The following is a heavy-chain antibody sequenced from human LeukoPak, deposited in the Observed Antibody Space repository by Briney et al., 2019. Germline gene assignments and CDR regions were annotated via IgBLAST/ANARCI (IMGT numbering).Heavy chain of an antibody. V-gene: IGHV4-34*01. CDR3: ARGRYYYDSSGYYSTFDY. CDR1: GGSFSGYY. J-gene: IGHJ4*02. CDR2: INHSGST. Sequence: PSETLSLTCAVYGGSFSGYYWSWIRQPPGKGLEWIGEINHSGSTNYNPSLKSRVTISVDTSKNQFSLKLSSVTAADTAVYYCARGRYYYDSSGYYSTFDYWGQGTLVTVSS. D-gene: IGHD3-22*01.